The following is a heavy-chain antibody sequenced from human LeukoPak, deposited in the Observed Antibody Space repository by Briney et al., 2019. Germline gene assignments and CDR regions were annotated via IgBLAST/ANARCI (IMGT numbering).Heavy chain of an antibody. CDR3: AKDHSRGYSHGPFDF. V-gene: IGHV3-30*02. CDR1: GFTFSSYA. D-gene: IGHD5-18*01. CDR2: IQYDGSNK. Sequence: GGSLRLSCAASGFTFSSYAMSWVRQAPGKGLEWVAFIQYDGSNKYYADSVKGRFTISRDNSRNTVHLQMNGLRGEDTAVYSCAKDHSRGYSHGPFDFWGQGTLVTVSS. J-gene: IGHJ4*02.